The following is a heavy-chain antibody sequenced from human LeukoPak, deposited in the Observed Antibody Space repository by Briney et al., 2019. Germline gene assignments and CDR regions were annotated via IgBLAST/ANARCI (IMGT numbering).Heavy chain of an antibody. CDR1: GFTFSAYA. CDR2: IGSDNKP. CDR3: ARIGMIAVAGDY. D-gene: IGHD6-19*01. V-gene: IGHV3-23*05. J-gene: IGHJ4*02. Sequence: PGGSLRLSCEASGFTFSAYAMTWVRQAPGKGLEWVSSIGSDNKPHYSESVKGRFAISRDNSKNTLYLQMNSLRAEDTAVYYCARIGMIAVAGDYWGQGTLVTVSS.